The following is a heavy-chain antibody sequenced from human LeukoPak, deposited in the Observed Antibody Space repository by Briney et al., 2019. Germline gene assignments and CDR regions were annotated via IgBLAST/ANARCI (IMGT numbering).Heavy chain of an antibody. D-gene: IGHD3-22*01. J-gene: IGHJ3*01. CDR2: ISAYYGNT. CDR1: GYTFTSYG. V-gene: IGHV1-18*01. CDR3: ARGHYYDSSGYPF. Sequence: GASVKVSCTGSGYTFTSYGISWVRQAPGQGREWVGWISAYYGNTNYAHKLQGRVTMTTDTSTSTAYMELRSLRSDDTAVYYCARGHYYDSSGYPFWGQGTMVTVSS.